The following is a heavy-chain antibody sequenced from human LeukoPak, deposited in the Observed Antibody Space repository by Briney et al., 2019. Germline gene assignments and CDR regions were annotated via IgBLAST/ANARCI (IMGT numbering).Heavy chain of an antibody. J-gene: IGHJ4*02. CDR3: AKDQDYGYSYFDY. D-gene: IGHD4-17*01. CDR1: GFTFSSYG. CDR2: ISYDGSNK. V-gene: IGHV3-30*18. Sequence: PGGSLRLSGAASGFTFSSYGIHWVRQAPGKGLEWVSVISYDGSNKYYADSVKGRFTISRDDSKNTLYLYMNNLRTEDTALYYCAKDQDYGYSYFDYWGQGALVTVSS.